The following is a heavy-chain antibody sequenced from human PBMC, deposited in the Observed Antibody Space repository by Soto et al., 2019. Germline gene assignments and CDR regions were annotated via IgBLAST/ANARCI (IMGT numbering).Heavy chain of an antibody. CDR3: ARSQTTVTSYDY. J-gene: IGHJ4*02. Sequence: SETLSLTCTVSGGSISSSSYYWGWIRQPPGKGLEWIGSIYYSGSTYYNPSLKSRVTILVDRSKNQFSLKLSSVTAADTAVYYCARSQTTVTSYDYWGQGTLVTVS. V-gene: IGHV4-39*07. D-gene: IGHD4-17*01. CDR1: GGSISSSSYY. CDR2: IYYSGST.